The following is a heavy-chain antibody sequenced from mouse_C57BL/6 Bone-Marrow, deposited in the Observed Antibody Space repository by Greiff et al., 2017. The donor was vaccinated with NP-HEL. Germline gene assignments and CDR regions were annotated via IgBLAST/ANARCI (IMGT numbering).Heavy chain of an antibody. D-gene: IGHD2-2*01. CDR2: IYPGSGNT. CDR1: GYTFTDYY. J-gene: IGHJ1*03. CDR3: ARWGYYWYFDV. Sequence: VQVVESGAELVRPGASVKLSCKASGYTFTDYYINWVKQRPGQGLEWIARIYPGSGNTYYNEKFKGKATLTAEKSSSTAYMQLSSLTSEDSAVYFCARWGYYWYFDVWGTGTTVTVSS. V-gene: IGHV1-76*01.